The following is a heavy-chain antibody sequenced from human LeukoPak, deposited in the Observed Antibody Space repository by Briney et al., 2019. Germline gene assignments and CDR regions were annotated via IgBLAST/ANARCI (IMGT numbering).Heavy chain of an antibody. CDR3: AREDEYGDYEPN. V-gene: IGHV4-31*03. Sequence: SETLSLTCTVSGGSISSGGYYWSWIRQHPGKGLEWIGYIYYSGSTYYNPSLKSRVTISVDTSKNQFSLKLSSVTAADTAVYYCAREDEYGDYEPNWGQGTLVTVSS. CDR2: IYYSGST. CDR1: GGSISSGGYY. D-gene: IGHD4-17*01. J-gene: IGHJ4*02.